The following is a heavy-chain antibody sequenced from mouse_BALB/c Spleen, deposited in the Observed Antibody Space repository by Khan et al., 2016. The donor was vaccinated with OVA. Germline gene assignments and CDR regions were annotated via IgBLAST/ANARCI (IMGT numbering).Heavy chain of an antibody. CDR2: INPDSSMI. D-gene: IGHD2-14*01. J-gene: IGHJ3*01. V-gene: IGHV4-1*02. Sequence: EVQLQESGGGLVQPGGSLKLSCAASGFDFSRYWMSWVRQAPGKGLEWIGEINPDSSMINYTPSLKDKFIISRDNAKNTLYLQMSKVRSEDTALYYCARPYRYDGRAWFAYWGQGTLVTVSA. CDR3: ARPYRYDGRAWFAY. CDR1: GFDFSRYW.